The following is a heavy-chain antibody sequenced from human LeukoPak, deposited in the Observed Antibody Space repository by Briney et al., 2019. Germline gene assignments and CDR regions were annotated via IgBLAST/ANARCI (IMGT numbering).Heavy chain of an antibody. J-gene: IGHJ4*02. V-gene: IGHV3-15*01. D-gene: IGHD1-26*01. CDR1: GFTFNNAW. CDR2: IKSETDGGAT. CDR3: TTGGRNGAFQFDS. Sequence: GGSLRLSCAASGFTFNNAWMSWVRQAPGKGLEWVARIKSETDGGATHYAAPVQGRFTISRDDPEKTLFLQMNSLKTEDTAVYYCTTGGRNGAFQFDSWGQGTLVTVSS.